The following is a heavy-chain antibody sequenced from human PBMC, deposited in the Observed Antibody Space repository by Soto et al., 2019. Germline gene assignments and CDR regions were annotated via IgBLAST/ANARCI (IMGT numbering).Heavy chain of an antibody. Sequence: QVQLVQSGPEVKKPGASVKVSCKGSGYTFSNYGVTWVRQAPGQGLERLGWVSAYNRNTDYAQKFEDRATMTIDTSTNTAYFDRRGLTPDDTAVYYCARERRWEPLLYWGQGIL. CDR3: ARERRWEPLLY. CDR2: VSAYNRNT. D-gene: IGHD1-26*01. V-gene: IGHV1-18*01. CDR1: GYTFSNYG. J-gene: IGHJ4*02.